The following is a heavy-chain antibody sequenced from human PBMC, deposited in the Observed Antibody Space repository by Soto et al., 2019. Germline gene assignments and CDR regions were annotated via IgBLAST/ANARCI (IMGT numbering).Heavy chain of an antibody. J-gene: IGHJ4*02. D-gene: IGHD3-10*01. CDR3: PALPGGGGY. CDR1: GFTVSNNY. CDR2: IYSGGYT. Sequence: EVQLVESGGGLIQPGGSLRLSCAVSGFTVSNNYMSWVRQAPGKGLEGVSVIYSGGYTAYGDSVKARFTISRDNSKNTLYFQMEARGPDGRAVIYWPALPGGGGYWGQGTLVTVSS. V-gene: IGHV3-53*01.